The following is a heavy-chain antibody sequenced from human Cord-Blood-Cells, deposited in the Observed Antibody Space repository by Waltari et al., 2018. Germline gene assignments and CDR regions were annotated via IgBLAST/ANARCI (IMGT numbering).Heavy chain of an antibody. CDR1: GFTFSSYE. D-gene: IGHD1-20*01. Sequence: EVQLVESGGGLVQPGGSLRLSCAASGFTFSSYEMNWVRQVPGKGMEWGSCISSSGSTIYYADSVKGRFTISRDNAKNSLYLQMNSLRAEDTAVYYCASWGVTGTTDYWGQGTLVTVSS. J-gene: IGHJ4*02. V-gene: IGHV3-48*03. CDR2: ISSSGSTI. CDR3: ASWGVTGTTDY.